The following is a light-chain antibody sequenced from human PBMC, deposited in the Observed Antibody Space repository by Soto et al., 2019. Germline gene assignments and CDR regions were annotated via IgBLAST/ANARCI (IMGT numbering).Light chain of an antibody. Sequence: QPVSVSGSPGQSITISCTGTSSDVGGYNYVSWYQQHPGKAPKLMIYDVSNRPSGVSNRFSGSKSGNTASLTISGLQAEDEADYYCSSYTSSSTSGYVFGTGTKLTVL. CDR2: DVS. J-gene: IGLJ1*01. V-gene: IGLV2-14*01. CDR3: SSYTSSSTSGYV. CDR1: SSDVGGYNY.